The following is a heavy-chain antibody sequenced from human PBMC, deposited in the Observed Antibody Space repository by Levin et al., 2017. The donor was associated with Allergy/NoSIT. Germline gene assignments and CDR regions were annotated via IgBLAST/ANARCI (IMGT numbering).Heavy chain of an antibody. D-gene: IGHD1-7*01. V-gene: IGHV1-2*02. Sequence: VASVKVSCKASGYTFTDYYMHWVRQAPGQGLEWMGWINPNTGGTVYAQKFQGRVTMTGDTSISTAYVELNRLRSDDTAVYYCARAPQTTPFDYWGQGTLVTVSS. J-gene: IGHJ4*02. CDR1: GYTFTDYY. CDR2: INPNTGGT. CDR3: ARAPQTTPFDY.